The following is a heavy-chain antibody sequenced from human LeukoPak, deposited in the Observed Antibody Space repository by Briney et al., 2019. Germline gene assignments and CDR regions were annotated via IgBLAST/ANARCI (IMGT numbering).Heavy chain of an antibody. D-gene: IGHD7-27*01. V-gene: IGHV3-7*01. CDR1: AFTFSSFW. J-gene: IGHJ4*02. Sequence: GGSLRLSCAPSAFTFSSFWMTWVRQAPGKGLEWVANINEDGSEKNYVDSVKGRFTISRDNAKNSLFLQMNSLRAEDTALYYCARGRPTGALDDWGQGTLLTVSS. CDR2: INEDGSEK. CDR3: ARGRPTGALDD.